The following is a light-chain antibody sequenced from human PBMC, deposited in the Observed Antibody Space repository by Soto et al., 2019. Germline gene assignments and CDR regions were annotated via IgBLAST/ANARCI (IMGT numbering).Light chain of an antibody. J-gene: IGLJ3*02. CDR2: STY. CDR3: ALYMDSGISV. Sequence: QTVVTQEPPFSVSPGETVTLTCGLTSGSVSMSNYPSWYQQTPGQAPRTLIHSTYTRPSGVPDRFSGSILGNKAALTITGAQADDESDYYCALYMDSGISVFGGGTKLTVL. CDR1: SGSVSMSNY. V-gene: IGLV8-61*01.